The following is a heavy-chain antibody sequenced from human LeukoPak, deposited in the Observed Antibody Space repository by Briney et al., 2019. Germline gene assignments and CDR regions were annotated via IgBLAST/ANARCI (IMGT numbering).Heavy chain of an antibody. CDR1: GGSISSSSYY. J-gene: IGHJ2*01. Sequence: SETLSLTCTVSGGSISSSSYYWGWIRQPPGEGLEWIGSIYYSGSTYYNPSLKSRVTISVDTSKNQFSLKLSSVAAADTAVYYCARASSSGWYNRVGGWYFDLWGRGTLVTVSS. CDR3: ARASSSGWYNRVGGWYFDL. D-gene: IGHD6-19*01. CDR2: IYYSGST. V-gene: IGHV4-39*01.